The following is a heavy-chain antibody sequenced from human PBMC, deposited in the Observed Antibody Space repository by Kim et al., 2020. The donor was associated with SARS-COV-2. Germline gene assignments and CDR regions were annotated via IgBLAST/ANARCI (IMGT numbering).Heavy chain of an antibody. CDR3: AKDLVRGVIINPRSFLLGGMDV. J-gene: IGHJ6*02. D-gene: IGHD3-10*02. V-gene: IGHV3-33*06. CDR1: GFTFSSYG. Sequence: GGSLRLSCAASGFTFSSYGMHWVRQAPGKGLEWVAVIWYDGSNKYYADSVKGRFTISRDNSKNTLYLQMNSLRAEDTAVYYCAKDLVRGVIINPRSFLLGGMDVWGQGTTVTVSS. CDR2: IWYDGSNK.